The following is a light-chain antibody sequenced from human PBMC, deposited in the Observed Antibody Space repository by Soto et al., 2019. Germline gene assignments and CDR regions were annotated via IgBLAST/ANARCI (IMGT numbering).Light chain of an antibody. J-gene: IGKJ1*01. CDR1: QSVSSNY. CDR3: QQYGSSPTWT. Sequence: ESVLTQSPGTLSLSPGERATLSCRASQSVSSNYLAWYQQKPGQAPRLLMYGASTRATGIPDRFSGSGSGTDFTLTISRLEPEDSAVDYCQQYGSSPTWTFGQGTKVDI. V-gene: IGKV3-20*01. CDR2: GAS.